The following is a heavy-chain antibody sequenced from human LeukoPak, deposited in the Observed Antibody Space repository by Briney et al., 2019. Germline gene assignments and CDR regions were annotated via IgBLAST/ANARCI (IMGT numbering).Heavy chain of an antibody. V-gene: IGHV4-39*07. CDR1: GGSISSSSYY. CDR2: IYYSGST. J-gene: IGHJ4*02. CDR3: ARGRVGIVALRWFFDY. Sequence: PSETLSLTCTVSGGSISSSSYYWGWIRQPPGKGLEWIGSIYYSGSTNYNPSLKSRVTISVDTSKNQFSLKLSSVTAADTAVYYCARGRVGIVALRWFFDYWGQGTLVTVSS. D-gene: IGHD4-23*01.